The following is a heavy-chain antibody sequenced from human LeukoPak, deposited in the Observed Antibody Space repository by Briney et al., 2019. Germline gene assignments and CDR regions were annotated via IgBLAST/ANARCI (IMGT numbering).Heavy chain of an antibody. CDR1: GGSITSSYY. CDR2: IYYSGTT. Sequence: SETLSLTCTVSGGSITSSYYWSWIRQPPGKGLEWIGYIYYSGTTNYNPSLKSRVTISVDTSKNQFSLKLSSVTAADTAVYYCARGVYIAAAQYGYWGQGTLVTVSS. J-gene: IGHJ4*02. CDR3: ARGVYIAAAQYGY. V-gene: IGHV4-59*01. D-gene: IGHD6-13*01.